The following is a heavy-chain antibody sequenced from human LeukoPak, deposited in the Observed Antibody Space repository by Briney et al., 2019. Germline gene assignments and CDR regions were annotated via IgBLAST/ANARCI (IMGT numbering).Heavy chain of an antibody. CDR2: ISGSGGST. Sequence: GGSLRLSCAASGFTFSSYAMSWVRQAPGKGLEWVSAISGSGGSTYYADSVKGRFTISRDNSKNTLYLQMNSLRAEDTAVYYCAKRHGIMGAHAIWYFDLWGRGTLVTVSS. CDR3: AKRHGIMGAHAIWYFDL. J-gene: IGHJ2*01. V-gene: IGHV3-23*01. D-gene: IGHD2-8*01. CDR1: GFTFSSYA.